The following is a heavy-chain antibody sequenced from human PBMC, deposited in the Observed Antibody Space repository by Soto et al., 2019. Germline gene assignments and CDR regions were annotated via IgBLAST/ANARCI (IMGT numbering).Heavy chain of an antibody. D-gene: IGHD6-13*01. CDR1: GFTFTRYS. CDR2: ISSTTNYI. CDR3: ARGIATGQLDP. J-gene: IGHJ5*02. V-gene: IGHV3-21*06. Sequence: GGSLRLSCAASGFTFTRYSMNWVRQAPGKGLEWVSSISSTTNYIYYGDSMKGRFTISRDNAKNSLYLELRSLRSEDTAVYYCARGIATGQLDPWGQGTLVTVSS.